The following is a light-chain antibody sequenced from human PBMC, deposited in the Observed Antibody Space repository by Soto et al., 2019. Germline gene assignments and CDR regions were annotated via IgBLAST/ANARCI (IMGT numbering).Light chain of an antibody. V-gene: IGLV1-47*01. CDR1: SSNIGSNY. J-gene: IGLJ2*01. CDR2: RNN. Sequence: QSVLTQPPSASGTPGQRVTISCSGSSSNIGSNYVYWYQQFPGTAPKVLIYRNNQRPSGVPDRFSGSKSGTSASLAISGLRSEDEADYYCAAWDDSLSGYVVFGGGTKLTVL. CDR3: AAWDDSLSGYVV.